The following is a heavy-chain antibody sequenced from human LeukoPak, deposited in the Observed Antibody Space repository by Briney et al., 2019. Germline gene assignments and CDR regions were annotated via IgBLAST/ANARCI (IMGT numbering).Heavy chain of an antibody. V-gene: IGHV1-18*01. CDR1: GYTFTSYG. CDR3: ARALGYCTNGVCHNYGSRWDWFDP. Sequence: ASVKVSCKASGYTFTSYGISWVRQAPGQGLEWMGWISAYNGNTNYAQKLQGRVTMTTDTSTSTAYMELRSLRSDDTDVYYCARALGYCTNGVCHNYGSRWDWFDPWGQGTLVTVSS. CDR2: ISAYNGNT. D-gene: IGHD2-8*01. J-gene: IGHJ5*02.